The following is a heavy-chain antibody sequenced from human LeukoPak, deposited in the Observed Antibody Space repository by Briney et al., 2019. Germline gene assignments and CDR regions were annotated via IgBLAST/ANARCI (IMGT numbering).Heavy chain of an antibody. J-gene: IGHJ6*03. CDR1: GYTFTGYY. Sequence: ASVKVSCKASGYTFTGYYMHWVRQAPGQGLEWMGWINPNSGGTNYAQKFQGRDTMTRDTSISTAYMELSRLRSDDTAVYYCARGNTLVRGVIIVVGYYYYMDVWGKGTTVTVSS. CDR2: INPNSGGT. CDR3: ARGNTLVRGVIIVVGYYYYMDV. V-gene: IGHV1-2*02. D-gene: IGHD3-10*01.